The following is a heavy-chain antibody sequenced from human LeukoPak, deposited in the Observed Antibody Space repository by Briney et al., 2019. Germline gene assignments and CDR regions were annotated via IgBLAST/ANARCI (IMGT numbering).Heavy chain of an antibody. V-gene: IGHV4-4*07. CDR2: IYTSGST. CDR3: ARDKPNSEPWSVFPPLDL. D-gene: IGHD3-3*01. J-gene: IGHJ5*02. CDR1: GGSISSYY. Sequence: PSETLSLTCTASGGSISSYYWSWIRQPAGKGLEWIGRIYTSGSTNYNPSLKSRVTLSVDTSKNQFSLKLSSLTAADTAVYYCARDKPNSEPWSVFPPLDLWGQGTLVSVSS.